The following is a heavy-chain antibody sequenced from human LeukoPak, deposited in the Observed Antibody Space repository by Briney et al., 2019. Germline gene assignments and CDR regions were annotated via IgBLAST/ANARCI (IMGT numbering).Heavy chain of an antibody. CDR1: GFTFNSYG. V-gene: IGHV3-64*01. CDR2: ISSNGGST. Sequence: GGSLRLSCAGSGFTFNSYGMHWVRQAPGKGLEYVSAISSNGGSTYYANSVKGRFTISRDNSKNTLYLQMGSLRAEDMAVYYCVRARTECGSTSCYSDYWGQGTLVTVSS. CDR3: VRARTECGSTSCYSDY. J-gene: IGHJ4*02. D-gene: IGHD2-2*02.